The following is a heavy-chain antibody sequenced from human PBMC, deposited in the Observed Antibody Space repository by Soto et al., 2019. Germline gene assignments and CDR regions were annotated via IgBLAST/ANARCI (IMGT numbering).Heavy chain of an antibody. CDR2: IDYSGST. V-gene: IGHV4-30-4*01. J-gene: IGHJ4*02. CDR1: GGSISSGDYY. Sequence: QVQLQESGPGLVKPSQTLSLTCTVSGGSISSGDYYWSWIRQPPGKGLEWIGYIDYSGSTYYNRSLKSRGTISVGASKNRFSLKLSAVAAADTAVYYCAREDWDYGETEYWGQGTLVTVSS. D-gene: IGHD4-17*01. CDR3: AREDWDYGETEY.